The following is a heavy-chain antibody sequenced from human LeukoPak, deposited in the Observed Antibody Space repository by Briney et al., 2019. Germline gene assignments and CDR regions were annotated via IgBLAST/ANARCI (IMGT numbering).Heavy chain of an antibody. CDR1: GFTFDDYA. Sequence: GGSLRLSCAASGFTFDDYAMHWDRQAPGKGLEWVSLIGGDGGSTYYADSVKGRFTISRDNSKNSLFLQMKSLRTDDTALYYCVKEPHYYDRSGYFWGQGILVTVSS. CDR2: IGGDGGST. J-gene: IGHJ4*02. CDR3: VKEPHYYDRSGYF. V-gene: IGHV3-43*02. D-gene: IGHD3-22*01.